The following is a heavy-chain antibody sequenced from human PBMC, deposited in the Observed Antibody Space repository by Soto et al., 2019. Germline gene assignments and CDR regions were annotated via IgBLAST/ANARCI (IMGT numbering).Heavy chain of an antibody. V-gene: IGHV3-30*03. CDR3: ASATEDFGTGKYNWFGL. CDR1: GFSFTNYG. D-gene: IGHD3-3*01. CDR2: ISHDGRTK. Sequence: QVQLVESGGGVVQPGRSLRLSCAASGFSFTNYGMHWVRQAPGKGLEWVAVISHDGRTKYYADAVKGRFTISRDISNNTHWLQMTGQRAEDKDVYYCASATEDFGTGKYNWFGLWGQGALVNV. J-gene: IGHJ5*02.